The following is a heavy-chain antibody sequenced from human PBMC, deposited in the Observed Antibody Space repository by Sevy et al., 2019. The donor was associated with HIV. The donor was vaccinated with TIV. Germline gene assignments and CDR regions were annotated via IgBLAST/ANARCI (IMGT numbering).Heavy chain of an antibody. J-gene: IGHJ5*02. CDR2: IYTSGST. D-gene: IGHD3-10*01. V-gene: IGHV4-61*02. Sequence: SETLSLTCTVSGGSISSGSYYWSWIRQPAGKGLEWIGRIYTSGSTNYNPSLKSRVTMSVDTSKNQFSLKLSSVTAADTAAYYCARSITMVRGVLFWFDPWGQGTLVTVSS. CDR3: ARSITMVRGVLFWFDP. CDR1: GGSISSGSYY.